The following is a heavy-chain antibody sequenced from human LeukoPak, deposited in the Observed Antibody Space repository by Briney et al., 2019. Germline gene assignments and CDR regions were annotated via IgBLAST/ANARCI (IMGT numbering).Heavy chain of an antibody. CDR2: IYTSGST. V-gene: IGHV4-61*02. D-gene: IGHD1-26*01. J-gene: IGHJ4*02. Sequence: SQTLSLTCTVSGGSVSSGNYYWTCIRQPAGKGLECIGRIYTSGSTNSNPSLKSRVTISIDASKHQFSLRLSSVTAADTAVYYCTKGGELMNYWGQGTLVTVSS. CDR3: TKGGELMNY. CDR1: GGSVSSGNYY.